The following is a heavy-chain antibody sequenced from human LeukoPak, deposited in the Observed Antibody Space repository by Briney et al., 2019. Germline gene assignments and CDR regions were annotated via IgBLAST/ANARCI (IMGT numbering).Heavy chain of an antibody. J-gene: IGHJ3*01. CDR3: AKGYWSSYAFDF. V-gene: IGHV3-9*01. CDR1: GFTFDDYA. CDR2: ISWNSGSI. D-gene: IGHD2-15*01. Sequence: GGSLRLSCAASGFTFDDYAMHWVRQTPGKGLEWVSGISWNSGSIGYADSVEGRFTISRDNAKNSLYLQMNSLRAEDTAFYYCAKGYWSSYAFDFWGQGTMVTVSS.